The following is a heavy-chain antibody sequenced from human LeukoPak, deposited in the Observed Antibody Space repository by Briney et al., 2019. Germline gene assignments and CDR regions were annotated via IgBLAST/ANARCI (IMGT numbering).Heavy chain of an antibody. Sequence: ASVKVSCKASGYTFTSYYMHWVRQAPGQGLEWMGWISAYNGNTNYAQKLQGRVTMTTDTSTRTAYMELRSLRSDDTAVYYCARTSYYDLSIDNWFDPWGQGTLVTVSS. J-gene: IGHJ5*02. D-gene: IGHD3-3*01. CDR3: ARTSYYDLSIDNWFDP. V-gene: IGHV1-18*04. CDR1: GYTFTSYY. CDR2: ISAYNGNT.